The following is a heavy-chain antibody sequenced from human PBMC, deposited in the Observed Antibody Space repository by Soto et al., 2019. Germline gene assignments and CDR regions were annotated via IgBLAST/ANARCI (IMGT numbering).Heavy chain of an antibody. CDR2: ISYDGSNK. CDR3: AREKAVAHRALAY. CDR1: GFTFSSYA. V-gene: IGHV3-30-3*01. D-gene: IGHD6-19*01. Sequence: PGGSLRLSCAASGFTFSSYAMHWVRQAPGKGLEWVAVISYDGSNKYYADSVKGRFTISRDNSKNTLYLQMNSLRAEDTAVYYCAREKAVAHRALAYWGQGTLVTVSS. J-gene: IGHJ4*02.